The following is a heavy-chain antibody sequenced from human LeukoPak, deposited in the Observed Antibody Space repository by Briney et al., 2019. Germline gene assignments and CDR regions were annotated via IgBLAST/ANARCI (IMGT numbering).Heavy chain of an antibody. CDR3: ARDVYSYGQGYFDY. V-gene: IGHV3-48*04. D-gene: IGHD5-18*01. Sequence: GGSLRLSCAASGFTFSSYSMNWVRQAPGKGLEWVSYISSSSSTIYYADSVKGRFTISRDNAKNSLYLQMNSLRAEDTAVYYCARDVYSYGQGYFDYWGQGTLVTVSS. CDR1: GFTFSSYS. CDR2: ISSSSSTI. J-gene: IGHJ4*02.